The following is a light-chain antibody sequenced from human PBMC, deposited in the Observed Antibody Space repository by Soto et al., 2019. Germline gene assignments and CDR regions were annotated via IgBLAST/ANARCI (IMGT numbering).Light chain of an antibody. J-gene: IGLJ2*01. V-gene: IGLV3-25*02. Sequence: SYELTQSPSVSVSPGQTARLTCSGDALPKQFAYWYQQKQGQAPVIVIHKDSERPSGIPDRFSGSSSGTTVTLTISGVQAEDEADYYCQSADSSGTYPVFGGGTKVTVL. CDR3: QSADSSGTYPV. CDR1: ALPKQF. CDR2: KDS.